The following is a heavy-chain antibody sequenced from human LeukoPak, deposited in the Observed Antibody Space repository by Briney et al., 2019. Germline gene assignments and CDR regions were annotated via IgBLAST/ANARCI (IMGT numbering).Heavy chain of an antibody. CDR1: GFTFDNFA. D-gene: IGHD3/OR15-3a*01. Sequence: HPGGSLRLTCAASGFTFDNFAMSWVRQAPGKGLEWLSAISGSGISTYYADSVKGRLTISRDNAKKSLYLQMSSLRAEDTALYYCARTEVSRDRGSLFDNWGQGTLVTVSS. CDR3: ARTEVSRDRGSLFDN. CDR2: ISGSGIST. J-gene: IGHJ4*02. V-gene: IGHV3-23*01.